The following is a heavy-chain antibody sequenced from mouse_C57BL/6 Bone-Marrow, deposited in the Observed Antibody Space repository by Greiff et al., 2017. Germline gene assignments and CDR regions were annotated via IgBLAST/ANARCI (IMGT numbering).Heavy chain of an antibody. J-gene: IGHJ4*01. CDR1: GYTFTSYW. V-gene: IGHV1-69*01. D-gene: IGHD1-1*01. Sequence: VQLQQPGAELVMPGASVKLSCKASGYTFTSYWMHWVKQRPGQGLEWIGEIDPSDSYTNYNQKFKGKSTLTVDKSSSTAYMQLSSLTSEDSAVYYCARGDYYYGSSPYAMDDWGQGTSVTVSS. CDR2: IDPSDSYT. CDR3: ARGDYYYGSSPYAMDD.